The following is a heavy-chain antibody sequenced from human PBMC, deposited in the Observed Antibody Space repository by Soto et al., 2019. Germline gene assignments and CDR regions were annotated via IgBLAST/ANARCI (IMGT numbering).Heavy chain of an antibody. CDR1: GYTFASYG. D-gene: IGHD4-17*01. Sequence: QVQLVQSGAEVKKPGASVKVSCKASGYTFASYGISWVRQAPGQGLEWMGWISAYNGNTNYAQKLQGRVTMTTDTSTSTAYMELRSLRSDDTAVYYCARTTVPGTPEYYYYGMDVWGQGTTVTVSS. V-gene: IGHV1-18*01. J-gene: IGHJ6*02. CDR3: ARTTVPGTPEYYYYGMDV. CDR2: ISAYNGNT.